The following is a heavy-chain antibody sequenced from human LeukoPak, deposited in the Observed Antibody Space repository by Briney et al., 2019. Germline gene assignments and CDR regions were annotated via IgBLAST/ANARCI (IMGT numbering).Heavy chain of an antibody. CDR1: GGSISSSNW. D-gene: IGHD2-2*01. CDR3: ARGPYCSSTSCSPDWYFDL. V-gene: IGHV4-4*02. CDR2: IYHSGST. Sequence: SGTLSLTCAVPGGSISSSNWWSWVRQPPGKGLEWIGEIYHSGSTNYNPSLKSRVTISVDTSKNQFSLKLSSVTAADTAVYYCARGPYCSSTSCSPDWYFDLWGRGTLVTVSS. J-gene: IGHJ2*01.